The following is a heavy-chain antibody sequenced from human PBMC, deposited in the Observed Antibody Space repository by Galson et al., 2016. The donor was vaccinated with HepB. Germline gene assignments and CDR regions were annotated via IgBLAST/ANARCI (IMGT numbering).Heavy chain of an antibody. Sequence: SETLSLTCAVSGGSIRGITWWSWVRQPPGQGLQWIGEVYHSGSTNYNPSLKSRVTISVDMSKNQFSLNLRSVTATDTAVYYCARHLSGGSAYLYYFYAFDVWGQGTTVSVSS. D-gene: IGHD3-10*01. CDR1: GGSIRGITW. CDR3: ARHLSGGSAYLYYFYAFDV. CDR2: VYHSGST. J-gene: IGHJ6*02. V-gene: IGHV4-4*02.